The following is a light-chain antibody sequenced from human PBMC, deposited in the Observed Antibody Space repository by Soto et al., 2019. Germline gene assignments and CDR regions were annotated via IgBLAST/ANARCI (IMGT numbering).Light chain of an antibody. CDR3: QKYKNAPLT. CDR2: AAS. Sequence: DIQMTQSPSSLSASVGDRVIITCRASQGISNFLAWYQQKPGKVPKVLIYAASTLQSGVPSRFSGSGSGTYFTLTINSLQPEDVATYYCQKYKNAPLTFGGGTKVEIK. J-gene: IGKJ4*01. CDR1: QGISNF. V-gene: IGKV1-27*01.